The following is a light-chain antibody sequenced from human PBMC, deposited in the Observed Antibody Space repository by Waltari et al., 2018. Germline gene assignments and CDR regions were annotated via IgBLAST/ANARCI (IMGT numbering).Light chain of an antibody. Sequence: SSELTQDPAVSVALGQTVRITCQGDRLRSYSASWYQQKAGQAPVLVIYGKNSRPSGIPDRFSGSTSGNTASLTITGAQAEDEADYYCNSRDRSGNYLGVFGGGTKLTVL. CDR2: GKN. V-gene: IGLV3-19*01. CDR3: NSRDRSGNYLGV. J-gene: IGLJ2*01. CDR1: RLRSYS.